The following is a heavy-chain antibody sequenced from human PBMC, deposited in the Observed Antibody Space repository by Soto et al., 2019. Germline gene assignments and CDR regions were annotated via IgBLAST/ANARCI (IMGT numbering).Heavy chain of an antibody. J-gene: IGHJ4*02. CDR2: IGSAHDP. CDR1: GFTFSTYD. D-gene: IGHD3-10*01. CDR3: AKDRRVPYGLFDS. V-gene: IGHV3-13*05. Sequence: GSLRLSCAASGFTFSTYDMHWVRQVPGKGPEWVSAIGSAHDPYYLGSVKGRFSISRENAKNSLYLQMNSLTTGDTAVYYCAKDRRVPYGLFDSWGQGTLVTVSS.